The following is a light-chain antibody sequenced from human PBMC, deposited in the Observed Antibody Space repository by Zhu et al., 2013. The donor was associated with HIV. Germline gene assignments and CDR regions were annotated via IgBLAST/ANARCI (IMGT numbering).Light chain of an antibody. CDR2: GNS. V-gene: IGLV1-40*01. Sequence: QSVLTQPPSVSGAPGQRVTISCTGSSSNIGAGYDVHWYQQLPGTAPKLLIYGNSNRPSGVPDRFSGSKSGTSASLAITGLQSEDEAAYYCASWDDSLKGPVFGGGTKLTVL. J-gene: IGLJ3*02. CDR3: ASWDDSLKGPV. CDR1: SSNIGAGYD.